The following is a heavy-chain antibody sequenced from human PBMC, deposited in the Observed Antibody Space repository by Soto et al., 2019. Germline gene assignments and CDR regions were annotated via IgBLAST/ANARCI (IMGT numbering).Heavy chain of an antibody. CDR3: ALDLRPTDYYYYGMDV. V-gene: IGHV3-30*03. Sequence: GGSLRLSCAASGFTFSSYGMHWVRQAPGKGLEWVAVISYDGSNKYYADSVKGRFTISRDNSKNTLYLQMNSLRAEDTAVYYCALDLRPTDYYYYGMDVWGQGTTVTVSS. J-gene: IGHJ6*02. D-gene: IGHD2-21*02. CDR1: GFTFSSYG. CDR2: ISYDGSNK.